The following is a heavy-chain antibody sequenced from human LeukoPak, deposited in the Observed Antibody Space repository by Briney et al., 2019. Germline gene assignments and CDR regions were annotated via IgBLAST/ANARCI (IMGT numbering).Heavy chain of an antibody. J-gene: IGHJ6*03. D-gene: IGHD2-21*01. CDR3: ARRRGGDLDYYMDV. Sequence: SETLSLTCTVSGGSISSYYWSWIRQPPGKGLEWIGYIYNSGSTTYNPSLKSRVTISVDTSKNQFSLKLSSVTAADTAVYYCARRRGGDLDYYMDVWGKGTTVTVSS. CDR2: IYNSGST. CDR1: GGSISSYY. V-gene: IGHV4-59*01.